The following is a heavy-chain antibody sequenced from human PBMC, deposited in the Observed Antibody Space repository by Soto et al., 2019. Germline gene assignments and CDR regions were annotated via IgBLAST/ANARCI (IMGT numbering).Heavy chain of an antibody. CDR3: APRAGIDGNWNGGYFDY. Sequence: QITLKESGPTRVKPTQTLTLTCTFSGFSLSARPVGVGWIRQPPGKALERLALIYWDDDKRYSPSLRSRLTITKXXSXPXXDLTMTNMDPVDTAIYYCAPRAGIDGNWNGGYFDYWGQGALVTVSS. J-gene: IGHJ4*02. V-gene: IGHV2-5*02. D-gene: IGHD1-1*01. CDR1: GFSLSARPVG. CDR2: IYWDDDK.